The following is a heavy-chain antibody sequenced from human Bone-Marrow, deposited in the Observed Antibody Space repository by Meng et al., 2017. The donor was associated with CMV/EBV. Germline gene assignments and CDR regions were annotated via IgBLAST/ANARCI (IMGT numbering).Heavy chain of an antibody. D-gene: IGHD2-21*01. CDR3: ARGSGSCGGDCYNFDY. CDR2: INHSGSS. CDR1: GGSFSGYY. Sequence: SETLSLTCAVYGGSFSGYYWSWIRQPPGKGLEWIGEINHSGSSNYNPSLKSRVTISVDTSKNQFSLKLSSVTAGDTAVYYCARGSGSCGGDCYNFDYWGQGTLVTVSS. J-gene: IGHJ4*02. V-gene: IGHV4-34*01.